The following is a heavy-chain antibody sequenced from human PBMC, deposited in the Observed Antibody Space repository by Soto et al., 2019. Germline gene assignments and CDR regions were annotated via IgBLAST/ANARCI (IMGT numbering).Heavy chain of an antibody. Sequence: QVQLVQSGAEVKKPGASVKVSCKASGYTFTSYGISWVRQAPGQGLEWMGWISAYNGNTNYAQKLQGRVTMPTDTSTSTAYMELRSLRSDDTAVYYCARRGLGYCSGGSCYNWFDPWGQGTLVTVSS. D-gene: IGHD2-15*01. CDR3: ARRGLGYCSGGSCYNWFDP. J-gene: IGHJ5*02. CDR1: GYTFTSYG. CDR2: ISAYNGNT. V-gene: IGHV1-18*01.